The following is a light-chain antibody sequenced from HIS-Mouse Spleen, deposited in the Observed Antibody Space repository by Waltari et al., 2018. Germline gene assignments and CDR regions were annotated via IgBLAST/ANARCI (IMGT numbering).Light chain of an antibody. Sequence: QSALTQPASVSGSPGQSITISCTGTSSDAGGYNYVSWYQQHPAKAPKLMIYEVSNRPSGVSNRFSGSKSGNTASLTISGLQAEDEADYYCSSYTSSSTPYVFGTGTKVTVL. CDR2: EVS. CDR1: SSDAGGYNY. V-gene: IGLV2-14*01. J-gene: IGLJ1*01. CDR3: SSYTSSSTPYV.